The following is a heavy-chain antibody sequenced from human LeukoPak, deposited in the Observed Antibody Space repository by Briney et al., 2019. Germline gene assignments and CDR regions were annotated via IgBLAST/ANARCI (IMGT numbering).Heavy chain of an antibody. J-gene: IGHJ5*02. Sequence: PGGSLRLSCAASGFTFSSYSMNWVRQAPGKGLEWASYISSSSSTIYYADSVKGRFTISRDNAKNSLYLQMNSLRAEDTAVYYCARGAYYDILTGLGRNWFDPWGQGTLVTVSS. CDR2: ISSSSSTI. V-gene: IGHV3-48*01. CDR1: GFTFSSYS. CDR3: ARGAYYDILTGLGRNWFDP. D-gene: IGHD3-9*01.